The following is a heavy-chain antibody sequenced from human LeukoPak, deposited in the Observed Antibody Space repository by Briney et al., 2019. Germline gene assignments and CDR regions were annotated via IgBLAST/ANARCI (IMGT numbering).Heavy chain of an antibody. D-gene: IGHD2-2*01. J-gene: IGHJ3*02. CDR2: VSDSGST. CDR3: ARDGAAMDAFDI. CDR1: GASFSSSPYN. V-gene: IGHV4-39*07. Sequence: SETLSLTCTVSGASFSSSPYNWGWIRQPPGKGLEWMGGVSDSGSTFYNPSLKSRVTISIDTSKNQFSLKLSSVTAADTAVYYCARDGAAMDAFDIWGQGTMVTVSS.